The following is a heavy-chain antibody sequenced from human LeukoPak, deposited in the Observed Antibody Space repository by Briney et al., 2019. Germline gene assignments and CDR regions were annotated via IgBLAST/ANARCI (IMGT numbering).Heavy chain of an antibody. Sequence: PSETLSLTCTVSGGSISSGGYYWSWIRQPPGKGLEWIGGINHSGSTNYNPSLKSRVTISVDTSKNRFSLKLSSVTAADTAMYFCARGLYYSGSGRTFDSWGQGTLVTVSS. J-gene: IGHJ4*02. D-gene: IGHD3-10*01. CDR3: ARGLYYSGSGRTFDS. CDR1: GGSISSGGYY. V-gene: IGHV4-39*02. CDR2: INHSGST.